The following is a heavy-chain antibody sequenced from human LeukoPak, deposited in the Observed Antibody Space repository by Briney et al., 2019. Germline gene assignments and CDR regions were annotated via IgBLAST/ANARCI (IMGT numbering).Heavy chain of an antibody. CDR2: IYYSGST. Sequence: SQTLSLTCTVSGGSISSGDDYWSWIRQPPGKGLECIGYIYYSGSTYYNPSLKSRVTISVDTSKNQFSLKLSSVTAADTAVYYCARVSGFWSGYRYYYYMDVWGKGTTVTVSS. D-gene: IGHD3-3*01. CDR1: GGSISSGDDY. J-gene: IGHJ6*03. V-gene: IGHV4-30-4*08. CDR3: ARVSGFWSGYRYYYYMDV.